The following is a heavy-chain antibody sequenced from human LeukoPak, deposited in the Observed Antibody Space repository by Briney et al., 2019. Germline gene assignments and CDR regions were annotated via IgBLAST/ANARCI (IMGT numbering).Heavy chain of an antibody. V-gene: IGHV1-18*01. D-gene: IGHD2-21*01. CDR2: INVYNGKT. CDR1: GYTFISYG. Sequence: ASVKVSCKASGYTFISYGISWVRQAPGQGLEWMGWINVYNGKTNYAQNLQGRVSMTTDTSTSTAYMELRSLRSDDTAVYYCARRQTHIYYHYMDVWGQGTTVTISS. CDR3: ARRQTHIYYHYMDV. J-gene: IGHJ6*03.